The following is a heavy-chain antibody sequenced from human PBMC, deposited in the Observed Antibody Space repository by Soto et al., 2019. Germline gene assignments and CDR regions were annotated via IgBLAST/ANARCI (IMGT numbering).Heavy chain of an antibody. D-gene: IGHD4-17*01. V-gene: IGHV4-39*01. J-gene: IGHJ4*02. Sequence: PSETLSLTCTVSGGSISSSSYYWGWIRQPPGKGLEWIGSIYYSGSTYYNPSLKSRVTISVDTSKNQFSLKLSSVTAADTAVYYCGTTPLGQDYEAPNPYFDYWGQGTQVTVSS. CDR3: GTTPLGQDYEAPNPYFDY. CDR1: GGSISSSSYY. CDR2: IYYSGST.